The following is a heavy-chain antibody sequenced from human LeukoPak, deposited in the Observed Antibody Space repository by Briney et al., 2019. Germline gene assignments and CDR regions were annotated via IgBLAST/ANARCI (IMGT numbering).Heavy chain of an antibody. V-gene: IGHV4-30-4*01. J-gene: IGHJ4*02. CDR1: GGSISSGDYY. CDR2: IYYSGST. D-gene: IGHD2-15*01. CDR3: ARHEEVEGFCPGDSCYPFDY. Sequence: SQTLSLTCTVSGGSISSGDYYWSWIRQPPGKGLEWIGYIYYSGSTYYNPSLKSRVTISVDTSKNQFSLKLSSVTAADTAAYYCARHEEVEGFCPGDSCYPFDYWDLGTLVTVSS.